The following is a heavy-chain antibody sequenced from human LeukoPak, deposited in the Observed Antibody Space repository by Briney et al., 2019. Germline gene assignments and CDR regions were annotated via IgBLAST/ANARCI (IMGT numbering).Heavy chain of an antibody. J-gene: IGHJ4*02. CDR2: INSDGSST. D-gene: IGHD3-16*02. V-gene: IGHV3-74*01. Sequence: PGGSLRLSCAASGFTFSSYWMHWVRQAPGKGLVWVSRINSDGSSTSYADSVKGRFTISRDNAKNTLYLQMNSLGAEDTAVYYCAREQYDYVWGSYRYVLDYWGQGTLVTVSS. CDR1: GFTFSSYW. CDR3: AREQYDYVWGSYRYVLDY.